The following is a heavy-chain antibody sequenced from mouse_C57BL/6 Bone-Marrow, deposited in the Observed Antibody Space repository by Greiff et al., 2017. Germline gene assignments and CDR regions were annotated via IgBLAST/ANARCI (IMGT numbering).Heavy chain of an antibody. Sequence: EVKLVASGGGLVQPGGSLKLSCAASGFTFSDYYMYWVRQTPEKRLEWVAYISNGGGSTYYPDTVQGRFTISRDNAKNTLYLQMSRLKSEDTAMYYCARQTPFYYGYDCYAMDYWVQGTSVTVSS. J-gene: IGHJ4*01. CDR1: GFTFSDYY. CDR2: ISNGGGST. D-gene: IGHD2-2*01. CDR3: ARQTPFYYGYDCYAMDY. V-gene: IGHV5-12*01.